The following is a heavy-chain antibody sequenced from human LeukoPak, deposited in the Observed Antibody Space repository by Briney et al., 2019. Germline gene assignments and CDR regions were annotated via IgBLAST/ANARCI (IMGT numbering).Heavy chain of an antibody. J-gene: IGHJ4*02. CDR1: GGSISRSIYY. V-gene: IGHV4-39*07. D-gene: IGHD1-26*01. Sequence: SETLSLTCSVSGGSISRSIYYWGWIRQPPGKGLEWIGSISYSANTYYNPSLKSRVTISVDTSKNQFSLKLSSVTAADTAVYYCARDRGSYGMDYWGQGTLVTVSS. CDR3: ARDRGSYGMDY. CDR2: ISYSANT.